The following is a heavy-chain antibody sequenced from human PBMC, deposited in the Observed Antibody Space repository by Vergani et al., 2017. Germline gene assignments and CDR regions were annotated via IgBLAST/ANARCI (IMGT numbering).Heavy chain of an antibody. D-gene: IGHD3-10*01. Sequence: ELQLVESGGGLVQPGGSLRLSCAASGSTFSGNYMTWVRQAPGKGLEWVSHIYSGDETYYADYVKGRVTNTRDTSKNTLHLRINNLRVEDTAVYYCARGDYYGSGTYVDPWGQGTLVTVSS. J-gene: IGHJ5*02. CDR1: GSTFSGNY. CDR2: IYSGDET. CDR3: ARGDYYGSGTYVDP. V-gene: IGHV3-66*02.